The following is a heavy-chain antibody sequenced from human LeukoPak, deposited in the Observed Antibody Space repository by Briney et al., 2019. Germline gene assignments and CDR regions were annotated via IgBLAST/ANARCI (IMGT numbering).Heavy chain of an antibody. V-gene: IGHV4-59*02. CDR1: GVSVSNYY. CDR3: AKSGSYLSSPPTDY. D-gene: IGHD1-26*01. CDR2: IYYSGST. J-gene: IGHJ4*02. Sequence: SETLSLTCTVSGVSVSNYYWSWIRQPPGKGLEWIGYIYYSGSTNYNPSLKSRVTISVDTSKNQFSLKLSSVTAEDTAVYYCAKSGSYLSSPPTDYWGQGTLVTVSS.